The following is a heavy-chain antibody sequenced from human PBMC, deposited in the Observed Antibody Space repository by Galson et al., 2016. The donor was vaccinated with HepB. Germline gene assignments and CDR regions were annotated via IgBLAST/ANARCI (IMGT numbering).Heavy chain of an antibody. Sequence: PALVKPTQTLTLTCAFSGFSLGTSGVGVGWIRQPPGKALEWLALIYWNDHKRYSPSLQIRLTITKDTSKKQVVLTMTNMDPVDTATYFCALTGSYQASDGFDIWGQGTMVTVAS. D-gene: IGHD1-26*01. CDR3: ALTGSYQASDGFDI. J-gene: IGHJ3*02. CDR2: IYWNDHK. V-gene: IGHV2-5*01. CDR1: GFSLGTSGVG.